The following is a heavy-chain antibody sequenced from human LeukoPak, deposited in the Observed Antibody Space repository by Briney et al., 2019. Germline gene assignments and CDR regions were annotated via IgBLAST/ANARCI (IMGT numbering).Heavy chain of an antibody. CDR1: GFNFDEHA. D-gene: IGHD5-18*01. Sequence: GGSLRLSCAGFGFNFDEHALHWVRQAPGKGLEWVSGISWDGRSTGYAASVKGRFTISRDNARNSLYLQMNSLRPDDTALYCCAKDMDAWIPTGRGMDVWGKGTTVTVSS. J-gene: IGHJ6*03. CDR3: AKDMDAWIPTGRGMDV. V-gene: IGHV3-9*01. CDR2: ISWDGRST.